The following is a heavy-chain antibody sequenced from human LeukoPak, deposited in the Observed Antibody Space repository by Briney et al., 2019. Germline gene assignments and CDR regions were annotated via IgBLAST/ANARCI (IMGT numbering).Heavy chain of an antibody. CDR2: IYSGGST. V-gene: IGHV3-66*01. J-gene: IGHJ3*02. Sequence: PGGSLRLSCAASGFTVSSNYMSWVRQAPGKGLEWVSVIYSGGSTYYADSVKGRFTISRDNSKNTLYLQMNSLRAEDTAVYYCARVNRGYCGGDCYSYAFDIWGQGTMVTVSS. CDR1: GFTVSSNY. D-gene: IGHD2-21*02. CDR3: ARVNRGYCGGDCYSYAFDI.